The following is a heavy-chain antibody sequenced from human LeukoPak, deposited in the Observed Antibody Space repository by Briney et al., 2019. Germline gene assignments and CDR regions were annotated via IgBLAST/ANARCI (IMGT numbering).Heavy chain of an antibody. D-gene: IGHD3-3*01. CDR2: IYYSGNT. Sequence: SETLSLTCTVSGGSINSNNYYWGWIRQPPGKGLEWIGSIYYSGNTYYNPSLKSRVTISVDTSKSQFSLKPNSVTAADTAVFYCARLWSGLRPPDYWGQGTLVTVSS. J-gene: IGHJ4*02. V-gene: IGHV4-39*01. CDR1: GGSINSNNYY. CDR3: ARLWSGLRPPDY.